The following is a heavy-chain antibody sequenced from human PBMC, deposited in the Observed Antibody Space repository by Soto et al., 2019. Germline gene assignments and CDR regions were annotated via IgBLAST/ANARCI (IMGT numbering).Heavy chain of an antibody. D-gene: IGHD6-6*01. CDR3: ARDPISARPFFDY. V-gene: IGHV4-59*01. J-gene: IGHJ4*02. CDR2: IHYSGST. Sequence: SETLFLTCTVSGGSITTYYWSWIRQPPGKGLEWIGDIHYSGSTNYNPSLKSRVTISTDTSKNQFSLNLSSVTAADTAVYYCARDPISARPFFDYWGQGTLVTVSS. CDR1: GGSITTYY.